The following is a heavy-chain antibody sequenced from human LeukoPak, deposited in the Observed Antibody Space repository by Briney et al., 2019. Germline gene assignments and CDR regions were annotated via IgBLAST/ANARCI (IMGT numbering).Heavy chain of an antibody. D-gene: IGHD1-26*01. V-gene: IGHV3-73*01. J-gene: IGHJ5*02. CDR1: GFTFSGSA. CDR2: IDKKDKGYATAT. CDR3: TRDSGTYNWFDP. Sequence: GGSLKLSCAASGFTFSGSAIHWVRQSSGKGLEWVGQIDKKDKGYATATAYAASVKGRFTTSRDDSINTAYLQMKSLKTEDTALYYCTRDSGTYNWFDPWGQGTLVTVSS.